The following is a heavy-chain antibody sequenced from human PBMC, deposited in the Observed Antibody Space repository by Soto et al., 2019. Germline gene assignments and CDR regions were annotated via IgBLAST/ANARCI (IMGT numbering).Heavy chain of an antibody. Sequence: SVKVSCKASGGTFSSYAISWVRQAPGQGLEWMGGIIPIFGTANYAQKFQGRVTITADESTSTAYMELSSLRSEDTAVYYCARDNKGITIFGVAYSYYYYGMDVWGQGTTVTVSS. D-gene: IGHD3-3*01. CDR1: GGTFSSYA. V-gene: IGHV1-69*13. CDR3: ARDNKGITIFGVAYSYYYYGMDV. J-gene: IGHJ6*02. CDR2: IIPIFGTA.